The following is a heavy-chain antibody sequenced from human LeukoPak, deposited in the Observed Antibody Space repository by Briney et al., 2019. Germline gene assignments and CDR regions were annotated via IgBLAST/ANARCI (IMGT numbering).Heavy chain of an antibody. CDR2: ISSSGSTI. CDR3: ARSRSSGWSRYYFDY. V-gene: IGHV3-11*01. D-gene: IGHD6-19*01. Sequence: PGGSLRLSCAASGFTFSDYYMSRIRQAPGKGLEWVSYISSSGSTIYYADSVKGRFTISRDNAKNSLYLQMNSLRAEDTAVYYCARSRSSGWSRYYFDYWGQGTLVTVSS. CDR1: GFTFSDYY. J-gene: IGHJ4*02.